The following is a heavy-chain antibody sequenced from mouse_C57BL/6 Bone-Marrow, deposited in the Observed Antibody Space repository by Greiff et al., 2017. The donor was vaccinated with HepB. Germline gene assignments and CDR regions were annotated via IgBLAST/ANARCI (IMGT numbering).Heavy chain of an antibody. CDR3: AARATVVDWYFDV. D-gene: IGHD1-1*01. CDR2: INPYNGGT. Sequence: EVQRVESGPVLVKPGASVKMSCKASGYTFTDYYMNWVKQSHGKSLEWIGVINPYNGGTSYNQKFKGKATLTVDKSSSTAYMELNSLTSEDSAVYYCAARATVVDWYFDVWGTGTTVTVSS. V-gene: IGHV1-19*01. J-gene: IGHJ1*03. CDR1: GYTFTDYY.